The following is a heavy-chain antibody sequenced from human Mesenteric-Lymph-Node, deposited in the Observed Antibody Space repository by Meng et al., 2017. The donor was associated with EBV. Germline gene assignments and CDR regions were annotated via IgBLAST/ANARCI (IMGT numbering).Heavy chain of an antibody. Sequence: QLSPPQSGPGLGKPSGPRTLTCDVSGVSISRTHGWSWVRQAPGKGLEWIGEIYHTGSTNYHPSLKSRVAISIDESKNQFSLNLTSVTAADTAVYYCASGVPGDWGQGTLVTVSS. CDR3: ASGVPGD. D-gene: IGHD1-1*01. CDR1: GVSISRTHG. J-gene: IGHJ4*02. V-gene: IGHV4-4*02. CDR2: IYHTGST.